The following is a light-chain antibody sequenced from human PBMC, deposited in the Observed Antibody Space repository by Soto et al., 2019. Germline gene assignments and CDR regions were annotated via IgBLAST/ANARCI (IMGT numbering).Light chain of an antibody. CDR1: QSVRNSH. V-gene: IGKV3-20*01. CDR3: QQYGDSPWT. Sequence: EIVLTQSPGTLSLSPGERATLSCRASQSVRNSHLAWYQQKPGQPPRLLISRAASRAPGIPDRCSGSGSGTGFTLSISKLEPEDSALYYCQQYGDSPWTFGLGTKVDIK. J-gene: IGKJ1*01. CDR2: RAA.